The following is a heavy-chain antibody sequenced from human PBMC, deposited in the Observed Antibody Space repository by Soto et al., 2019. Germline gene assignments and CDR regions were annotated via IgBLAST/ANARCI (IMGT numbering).Heavy chain of an antibody. D-gene: IGHD4-17*01. Sequence: QVQLQESGPGLVKPSETLSLTCTVSGGSISGYYWSWIRQPPGKGLEWIGYIFYSGSTNYSPSLKSRLTLSVDTSKNHFSLKLSSVTAADTAMYYCAREGDSGAHFDYWGQGTLVTVSS. CDR3: AREGDSGAHFDY. V-gene: IGHV4-59*01. CDR1: GGSISGYY. CDR2: IFYSGST. J-gene: IGHJ4*02.